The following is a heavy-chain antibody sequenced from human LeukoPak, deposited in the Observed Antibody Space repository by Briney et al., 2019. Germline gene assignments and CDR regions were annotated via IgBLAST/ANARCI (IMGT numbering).Heavy chain of an antibody. D-gene: IGHD3-9*01. CDR3: ARGGYYDILTGYPAEYFQH. V-gene: IGHV1-18*01. J-gene: IGHJ1*01. Sequence: GASVKVSCKASGYTFTSYGISWVRQAPGQGLEWMGWISAYNGNTNYAQKLQGRVTMTTDTSTSTAYMELRSLRSDDTAVYYCARGGYYDILTGYPAEYFQHWGQGTLVTVSS. CDR1: GYTFTSYG. CDR2: ISAYNGNT.